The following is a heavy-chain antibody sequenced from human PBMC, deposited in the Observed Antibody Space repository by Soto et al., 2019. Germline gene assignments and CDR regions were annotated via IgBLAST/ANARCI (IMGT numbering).Heavy chain of an antibody. CDR1: GFPASSTY. V-gene: IGHV3-53*01. J-gene: IGHJ5*02. CDR3: AKDPPVRWFDP. Sequence: GGFLSLSWAASGFPASSTYMSWVRQAPGKGLEWVSVIYSGGSTYYADSVKGRFTISRDNSKNTLYLQMNSLRAEDTAVYYCAKDPPVRWFDPWGQGTLVTVSS. CDR2: IYSGGST.